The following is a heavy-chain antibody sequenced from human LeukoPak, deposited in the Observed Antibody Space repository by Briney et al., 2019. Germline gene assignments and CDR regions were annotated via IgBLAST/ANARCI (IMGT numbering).Heavy chain of an antibody. CDR3: ARDPLYCSGGSCYPNWFDP. J-gene: IGHJ5*02. CDR2: ISAYNGNT. D-gene: IGHD2-15*01. Sequence: ASVKVSCKASGYTFTSYGISWVRQAPGQGLEWMGWISAYNGNTNYVQKLQGRVTMTTDTSTSTAYMELRSLRSDDTAVYYCARDPLYCSGGSCYPNWFDPWGQGTLVTVSS. CDR1: GYTFTSYG. V-gene: IGHV1-18*01.